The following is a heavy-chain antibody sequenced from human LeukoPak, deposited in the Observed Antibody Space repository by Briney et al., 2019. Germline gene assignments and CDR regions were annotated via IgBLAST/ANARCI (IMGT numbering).Heavy chain of an antibody. CDR2: ISAYNGNT. CDR1: GYTFTSYG. CDR3: ARSYDILTGSDY. V-gene: IGHV1-18*01. Sequence: ASVKVSCKASGYTFTSYGISWVRQAPGQGLEWMGWISAYNGNTNYAQKLQGRVTMTTDTSTSTVYMELRSLRSDDTAVYYCARSYDILTGSDYWGQGTLVTVSS. D-gene: IGHD3-9*01. J-gene: IGHJ4*02.